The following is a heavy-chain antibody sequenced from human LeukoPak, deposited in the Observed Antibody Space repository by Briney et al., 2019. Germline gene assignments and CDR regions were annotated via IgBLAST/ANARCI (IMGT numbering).Heavy chain of an antibody. J-gene: IGHJ4*02. CDR2: ISSSSSYI. CDR1: GFTFSSYS. Sequence: GRSLRLSCAASGFTFSSYSMNWVRQAPGKGLEWVSCISSSSSYIYYADSVKGRFTISRDNAKNSLYLQMSSLRAEDTAVYYCARAHNWKYGSFDFWGQGTLVTVSS. D-gene: IGHD1-7*01. CDR3: ARAHNWKYGSFDF. V-gene: IGHV3-21*01.